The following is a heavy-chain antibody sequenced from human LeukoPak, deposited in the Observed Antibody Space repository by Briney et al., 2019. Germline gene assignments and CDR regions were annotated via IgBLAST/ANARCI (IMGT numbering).Heavy chain of an antibody. CDR2: ISGSGGST. CDR3: AKEGQYYYDSSGYYPIGY. D-gene: IGHD3-22*01. CDR1: GFTFSSYA. J-gene: IGHJ4*02. V-gene: IGHV3-23*01. Sequence: GGSLRLSCAASGFTFSSYAMSRVRQAPGKGLEWVSAISGSGGSTYYADSVKGRFTISRDNSKNTLYLQMNSLRAEDTAVYYCAKEGQYYYDSSGYYPIGYWGQGTLVTVSS.